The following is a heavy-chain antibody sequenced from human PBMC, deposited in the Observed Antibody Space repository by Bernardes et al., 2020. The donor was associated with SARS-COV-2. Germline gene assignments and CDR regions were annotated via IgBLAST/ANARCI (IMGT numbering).Heavy chain of an antibody. D-gene: IGHD4-4*01. CDR3: ARDTHSRERADF. CDR1: GFSVTTDY. V-gene: IGHV3-66*01. J-gene: IGHJ4*02. CDR2: IDGAGNT. Sequence: VGSLSLSCAASGFSVTTDYMSWVRQAPGKGLEWVSVIDGAGNTYYGDSVRGRFTILRDGSRNTLYLQMNRLRAEDTAVYYCARDTHSRERADFWGQGTLVIVSS.